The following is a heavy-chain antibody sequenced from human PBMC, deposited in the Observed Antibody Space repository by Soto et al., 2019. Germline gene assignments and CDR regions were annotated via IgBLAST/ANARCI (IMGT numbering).Heavy chain of an antibody. V-gene: IGHV1-69*01. Sequence: QVQLVQSGAEVKKPGSSVKVSCKASGGTFSSYSINWVRQAPGQGLEWMGEIIPSFGTANYAQKFQGRVTITAEESTSTAYMELSSLRSEDTAVYYCARDGGRHSGGIDYWGQGTLVTVSS. J-gene: IGHJ4*02. CDR3: ARDGGRHSGGIDY. CDR2: IIPSFGTA. CDR1: GGTFSSYS. D-gene: IGHD1-26*01.